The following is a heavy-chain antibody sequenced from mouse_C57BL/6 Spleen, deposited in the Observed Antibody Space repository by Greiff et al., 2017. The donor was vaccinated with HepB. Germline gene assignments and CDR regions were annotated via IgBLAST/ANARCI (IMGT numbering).Heavy chain of an antibody. Sequence: QVHVKQSGAELARPGASVKLSCKASGYTFTSYGISWVKQRTGQGLEWIGEIYPRSGNTYYNEKFKGKATLTADKSSSTAYMELRSLTSEDSAVYFCARPYYYGSSFYAMDYWGQGTSVTVSS. J-gene: IGHJ4*01. D-gene: IGHD1-1*01. V-gene: IGHV1-81*01. CDR2: IYPRSGNT. CDR3: ARPYYYGSSFYAMDY. CDR1: GYTFTSYG.